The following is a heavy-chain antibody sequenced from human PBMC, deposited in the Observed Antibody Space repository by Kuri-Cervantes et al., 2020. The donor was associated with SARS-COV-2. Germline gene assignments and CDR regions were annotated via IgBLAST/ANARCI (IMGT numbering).Heavy chain of an antibody. J-gene: IGHJ6*02. Sequence: GESLKISCAASGFTFSSYSMNWVRQAPGKGLEWVSVIYSGGSTYHADSVKGRFTISRDNSKNTLYLQMNSLRAEDTAVYYCARYGAVERDYYYYYGMDVWGQGTTVTVSS. V-gene: IGHV3-66*01. CDR1: GFTFSSYS. CDR3: ARYGAVERDYYYYYGMDV. D-gene: IGHD1-1*01. CDR2: IYSGGST.